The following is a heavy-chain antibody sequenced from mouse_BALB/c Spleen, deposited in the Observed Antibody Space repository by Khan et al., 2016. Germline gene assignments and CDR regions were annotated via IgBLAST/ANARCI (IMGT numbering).Heavy chain of an antibody. CDR3: VRHSIYVMDY. V-gene: IGHV10-1*02. Sequence: EVQLVESGGGLVQPTGSLKLSCAASGFTFNTYAMNWVRQAPGKGLEWVARIRSKSNNYATYYSDSVRDRFTISRDDSQSMLYLQMNNLKTEETATYYCVRHSIYVMDYWGQGTSVTVSS. D-gene: IGHD2-5*01. CDR2: IRSKSNNYAT. CDR1: GFTFNTYA. J-gene: IGHJ4*01.